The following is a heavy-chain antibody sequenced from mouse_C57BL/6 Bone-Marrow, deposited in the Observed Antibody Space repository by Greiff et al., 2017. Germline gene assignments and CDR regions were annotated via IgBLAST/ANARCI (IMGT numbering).Heavy chain of an antibody. D-gene: IGHD2-1*01. V-gene: IGHV1-81*01. CDR2: IYPRSGNT. CDR3: ARSLYGRGDWYFDV. CDR1: GYTFTSYG. J-gene: IGHJ1*03. Sequence: VQLQQSGAELARPGASVKLSCKASGYTFTSYGISWVKQRTGQGLEWIGEIYPRSGNTSYNEKFKGKATLTADKSSSTAYMELRSLTSEDSAVYFCARSLYGRGDWYFDVWGTGTTVTVSS.